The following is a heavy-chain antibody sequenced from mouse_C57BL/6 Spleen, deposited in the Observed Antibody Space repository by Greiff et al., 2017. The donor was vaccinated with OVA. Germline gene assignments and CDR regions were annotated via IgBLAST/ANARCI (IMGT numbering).Heavy chain of an antibody. V-gene: IGHV1-69*01. D-gene: IGHD1-1*02. J-gene: IGHJ4*01. CDR1: GYTFTSYW. CDR3: ARDYGKGYAMDY. Sequence: VQLQESGAELVMPGASVKLSCKASGYTFTSYWMPWVKQRPGQGLEWIGEIDPSDSYTNYNQKFKGKSTLTVDKSSSTAYMQLSSLTSEYSEADYCARDYGKGYAMDYWGQGTSVTVSA. CDR2: IDPSDSYT.